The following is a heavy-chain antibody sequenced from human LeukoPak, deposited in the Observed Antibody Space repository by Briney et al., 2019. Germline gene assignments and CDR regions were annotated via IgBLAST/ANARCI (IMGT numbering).Heavy chain of an antibody. CDR1: GFTFSSYW. V-gene: IGHV3-7*01. CDR3: ARDLLPYGSGRAPFDP. CDR2: IKQDGSEK. J-gene: IGHJ5*02. Sequence: PGGSLRLSCAASGFTFSSYWMSWVRQAPGKGLEWVANIKQDGSEKYYVDSVKGRFTISRDNAKNSLYLQMSSLRAEDTAVYYCARDLLPYGSGRAPFDPWGQGTLVTVSS. D-gene: IGHD3-10*01.